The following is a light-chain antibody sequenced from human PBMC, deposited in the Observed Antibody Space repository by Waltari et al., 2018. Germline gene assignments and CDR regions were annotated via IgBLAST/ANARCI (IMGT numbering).Light chain of an antibody. CDR3: QHYDSYQYA. CDR2: KAS. CDR1: ESVNRH. V-gene: IGKV1-5*03. Sequence: IQVTQSPSTLSASVGDRDNITCRTSESVNRHLAWYPQQPGSAPNLLIHKASTLETGAPSKFSGSGSGTEFSLTITNLQRDDFATYFCQHYDSYQYAFGPGTKLEIK. J-gene: IGKJ2*01.